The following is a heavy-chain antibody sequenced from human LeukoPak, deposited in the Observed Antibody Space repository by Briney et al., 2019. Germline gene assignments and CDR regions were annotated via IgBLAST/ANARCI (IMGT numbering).Heavy chain of an antibody. J-gene: IGHJ4*02. CDR1: GFTFSSYA. Sequence: GGSLRLSCAASGFTFSSYAMHWVRQAPGKGLEWVAVISYDGSNKYYADSVKGRFTISRDNAKNSLYLQMNSLRAEDTALYYCAKGRGYNYGYIFGYFDYWGQGTLVTVSS. V-gene: IGHV3-30*04. CDR3: AKGRGYNYGYIFGYFDY. CDR2: ISYDGSNK. D-gene: IGHD5-18*01.